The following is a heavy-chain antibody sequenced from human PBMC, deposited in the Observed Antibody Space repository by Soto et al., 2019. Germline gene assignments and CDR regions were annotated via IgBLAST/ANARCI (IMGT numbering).Heavy chain of an antibody. CDR3: ARLGFYYQSLDP. V-gene: IGHV4-4*02. D-gene: IGHD2-2*01. CDR2: IFHGGTT. Sequence: PSETLSLTCAVSGASIRSNNRWSWVRQPPGKGLEWIGEIFHGGTTNYNPSLESRLTISVDTSKSQFSLTLSSVTAADTAVYYCARLGFYYQSLDPWGHGTLVTVSS. J-gene: IGHJ5*02. CDR1: GASIRSNNR.